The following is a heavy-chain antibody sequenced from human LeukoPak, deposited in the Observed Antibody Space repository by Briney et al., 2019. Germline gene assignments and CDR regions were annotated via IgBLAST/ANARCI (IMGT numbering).Heavy chain of an antibody. CDR1: GGSISSYS. D-gene: IGHD2-15*01. CDR3: ARVSLGYCSGGSCYSLDV. Sequence: PSETLSLTCTVSGGSISSYSWSWIRQPPGKGLEWIGYIYYSGSTNYNPSLKSRVTISVDTSKNQFSLKLSSVTAADTAVYYCARVSLGYCSGGSCYSLDVWGKGTTVTVSS. CDR2: IYYSGST. V-gene: IGHV4-59*01. J-gene: IGHJ6*04.